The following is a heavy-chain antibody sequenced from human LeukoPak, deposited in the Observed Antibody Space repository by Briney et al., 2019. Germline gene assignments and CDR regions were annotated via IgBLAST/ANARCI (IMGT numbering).Heavy chain of an antibody. Sequence: SGTLSLTCTVSGGSISSYYWSWIRQPPGKGLEWIGYIYYSGSTNYNPSLKSRVTISVDTSKNQFSLKLSSVTAADTAVYYCAREGTLGDPFDYWGQGTLVTVSS. D-gene: IGHD3-16*01. CDR3: AREGTLGDPFDY. J-gene: IGHJ4*02. CDR1: GGSISSYY. V-gene: IGHV4-59*01. CDR2: IYYSGST.